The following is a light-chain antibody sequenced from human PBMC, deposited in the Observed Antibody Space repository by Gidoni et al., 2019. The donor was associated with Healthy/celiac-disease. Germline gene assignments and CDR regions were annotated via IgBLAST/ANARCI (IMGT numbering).Light chain of an antibody. CDR2: RNN. J-gene: IGLJ3*02. Sequence: QSVLTQPPSASGTPGQRVTLSCSGSSSNIGSNYVYWYQQLPGTAPKLLIYRNNQRPSGVPYRFSGSKSGPSASLAISGLRSEDEADYYCAAWDDSLSGWVFGGGTKLTVL. CDR3: AAWDDSLSGWV. V-gene: IGLV1-47*01. CDR1: SSNIGSNY.